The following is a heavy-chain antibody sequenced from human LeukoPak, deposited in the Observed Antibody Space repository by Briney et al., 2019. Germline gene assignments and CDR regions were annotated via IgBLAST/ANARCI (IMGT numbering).Heavy chain of an antibody. V-gene: IGHV3-30*04. Sequence: PGGSLRLSCAASGFTFSSYAMHWVRQAPGKGLEWVAVISYDGSNKYYADSVKGRFTISRDNSKNTLYLQMNSLRAEDTAVYYCARDRERGSSWFLSGMDVWGKGTTVTVSS. J-gene: IGHJ6*04. CDR1: GFTFSSYA. CDR3: ARDRERGSSWFLSGMDV. D-gene: IGHD6-13*01. CDR2: ISYDGSNK.